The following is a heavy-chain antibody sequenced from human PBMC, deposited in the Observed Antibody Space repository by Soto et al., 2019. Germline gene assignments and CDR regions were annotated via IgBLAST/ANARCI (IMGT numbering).Heavy chain of an antibody. CDR3: AKNPGYYYDSTGYHFVY. V-gene: IGHV3-23*01. J-gene: IGHJ4*02. CDR2: ISYGGGTT. D-gene: IGHD3-22*01. CDR1: EFTFSKYA. Sequence: PGGSLRLSCAASEFTFSKYAMSWVRQAPGKGLEWVSAISYGGGTTYYADSVKGRFTISRDNSKNTLYLQMNSLRAEDTAVYYCAKNPGYYYDSTGYHFVYWGPGTLLTVSS.